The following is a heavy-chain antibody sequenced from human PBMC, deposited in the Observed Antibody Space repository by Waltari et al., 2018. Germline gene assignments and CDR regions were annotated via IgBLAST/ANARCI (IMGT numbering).Heavy chain of an antibody. CDR1: GGTFSSYA. J-gene: IGHJ1*01. D-gene: IGHD2-2*01. V-gene: IGHV1-69*01. CDR2: LIPSLGKA. CDR3: ASEPGVRDIVVVPAGAEYFQH. Sequence: QVQLVQSGAEVKKPGSSVKVSCKASGGTFSSYAISWVRQAPGQGLEWMGGLIPSLGKANDAQKCQGRVQITAEESTGTAYMGLSSLRSEETAVYYCASEPGVRDIVVVPAGAEYFQHWGQGTLVTVSS.